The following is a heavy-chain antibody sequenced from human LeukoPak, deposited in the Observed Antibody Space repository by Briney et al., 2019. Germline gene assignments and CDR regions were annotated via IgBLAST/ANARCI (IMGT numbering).Heavy chain of an antibody. V-gene: IGHV3-23*01. CDR2: INGDGGNT. D-gene: IGHD2-21*02. CDR3: AKPKLLHAFDF. J-gene: IGHJ3*01. CDR1: GFTFSSQA. Sequence: PGGSQRLSCAASGFTFSSQAMNWVRQSPGKGLEWVSAINGDGGNTYYAGSVKGRFTISRDNSKNTLYLQMNSLRVDDTAVYYCAKPKLLHAFDFWGQGTMVSVSS.